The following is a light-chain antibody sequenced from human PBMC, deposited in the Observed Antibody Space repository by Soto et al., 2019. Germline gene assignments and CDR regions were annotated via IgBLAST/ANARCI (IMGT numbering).Light chain of an antibody. J-gene: IGKJ1*01. CDR2: GAS. CDR1: QSVSSN. CDR3: QQYNNCPRT. Sequence: EIVMTQSPGTLSVSPGERATLSCSASQSVSSNLAWYQQKPGQAPSLLIYGASTRATGIPTRFSGSGSGTEFAHTISSLPSEDFADCYFQQYNNCPRTFGEGPMVDIK. V-gene: IGKV3-15*01.